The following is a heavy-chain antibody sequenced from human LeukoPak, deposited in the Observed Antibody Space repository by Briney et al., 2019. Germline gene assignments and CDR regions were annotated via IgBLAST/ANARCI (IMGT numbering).Heavy chain of an antibody. Sequence: SETLSLTCTVSGGSISSYYWSWIRQPPGKGLEWIGYIYYSGSTNYNPSLKSRVTISVDTSKNQFSLKLSSVTAADTAVYYCARVGPRYDFWTPYYFDYWGQGTLVTVSS. J-gene: IGHJ4*02. CDR2: IYYSGST. V-gene: IGHV4-59*01. CDR1: GGSISSYY. CDR3: ARVGPRYDFWTPYYFDY. D-gene: IGHD3-3*01.